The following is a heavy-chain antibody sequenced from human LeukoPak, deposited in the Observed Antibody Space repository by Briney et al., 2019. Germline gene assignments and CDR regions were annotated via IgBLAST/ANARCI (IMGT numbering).Heavy chain of an antibody. CDR1: GFTFSTYG. CDR2: ISHDGNNK. D-gene: IGHD4-17*01. Sequence: GGSLRLSCVASGFTFSTYGMHWVRQAPGKGLEWVAVISHDGNNKYYVDSVKGRFTISRDNSKNTLYLQMNTLRVEDTAVYYCAKDWDYGDSHFDYWGQGTLVTVSS. V-gene: IGHV3-30*18. J-gene: IGHJ4*02. CDR3: AKDWDYGDSHFDY.